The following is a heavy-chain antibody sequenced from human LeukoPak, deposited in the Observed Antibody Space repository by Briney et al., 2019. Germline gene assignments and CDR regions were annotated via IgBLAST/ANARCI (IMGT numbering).Heavy chain of an antibody. V-gene: IGHV3-23*01. Sequence: GGSLRLSCAASGFTFSSYAMSWVRQAPGKGLEWVSAISGSGGSTYYADSVKGRFTISRDNSKNSLYLQMNSLRAEDTAVYYCARGSSVSANNFDYWGQGTLVTVSS. CDR1: GFTFSSYA. CDR2: ISGSGGST. J-gene: IGHJ4*01. D-gene: IGHD6-6*01. CDR3: ARGSSVSANNFDY.